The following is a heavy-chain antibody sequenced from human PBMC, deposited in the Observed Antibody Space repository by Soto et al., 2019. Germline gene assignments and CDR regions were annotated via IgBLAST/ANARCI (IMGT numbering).Heavy chain of an antibody. V-gene: IGHV3-23*01. Sequence: PGGSLRLSCAASGFTFSSYAMSWVRQAPEKGLEWVSTISSSGAGTYFADSVKGRFTISRDNSKNTVHLQMNSLRDDDTAVYYCARGGLRSSDDSVGVPGRIFDAFDMWGQATRVTVSS. J-gene: IGHJ3*02. D-gene: IGHD2-2*01. CDR2: ISSSGAGT. CDR1: GFTFSSYA. CDR3: ARGGLRSSDDSVGVPGRIFDAFDM.